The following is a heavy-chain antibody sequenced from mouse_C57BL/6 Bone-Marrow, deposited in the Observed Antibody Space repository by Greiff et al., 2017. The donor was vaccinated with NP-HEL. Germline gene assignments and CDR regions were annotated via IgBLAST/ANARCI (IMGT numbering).Heavy chain of an antibody. CDR3: ARRGYDEEGCAY. V-gene: IGHV2-2*01. J-gene: IGHJ3*01. Sequence: VQLQESGPGLVQPSQSLSITCTVSGFSLTSYGVHWVRQSPGKGLEWLGVIWSGGSTDYNAAFISRLSISKDNSKSQVFFKMNSLQADDTAIYYCARRGYDEEGCAYWGQGTLVTVSA. CDR2: IWSGGST. D-gene: IGHD2-2*01. CDR1: GFSLTSYG.